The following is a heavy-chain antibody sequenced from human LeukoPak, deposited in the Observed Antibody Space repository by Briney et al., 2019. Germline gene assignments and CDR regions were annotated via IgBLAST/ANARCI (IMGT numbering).Heavy chain of an antibody. CDR2: IYYSGST. D-gene: IGHD3-3*01. CDR1: GGSISSNSYY. Sequence: SETLSLTCTVSGGSISSNSYYWGWIRQPPGKGLEWIGSIYYSGSTYYNPSLKSRVTISVDTSKNQFSLKLSSVTAADTAVYYCARQSLKRYDFWSGYYPMDVWGQGTTVTVSS. CDR3: ARQSLKRYDFWSGYYPMDV. V-gene: IGHV4-39*01. J-gene: IGHJ6*02.